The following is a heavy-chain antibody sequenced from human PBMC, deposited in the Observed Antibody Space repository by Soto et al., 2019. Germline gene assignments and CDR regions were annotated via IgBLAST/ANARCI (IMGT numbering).Heavy chain of an antibody. D-gene: IGHD3-10*01. CDR1: GFTFISYS. CDR2: ISSSSSYI. V-gene: IGHV3-21*01. CDR3: ARVFGSLSYFDY. Sequence: GGSLRLSCAASGFTFISYSMNWVRQAPGKGLEWVSSISSSSSYIYYADSVKGRFTISRDNAKNSLYLQMNSLRAEDTAVYYCARVFGSLSYFDYWGQGTLVTVSS. J-gene: IGHJ4*02.